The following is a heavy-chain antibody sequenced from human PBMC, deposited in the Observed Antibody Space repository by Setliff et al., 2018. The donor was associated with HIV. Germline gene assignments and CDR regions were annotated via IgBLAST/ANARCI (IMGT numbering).Heavy chain of an antibody. Sequence: ASVKVSCKASGYTFTGYNIHWVRQAPGQGVEWMGWINPSSGGTKYVQKFQGRVTMTRDTSISTAYMELSRLRSDNTAVFYCAREIYGGSYVPDYWGQGTLVTVSS. V-gene: IGHV1-2*02. CDR2: INPSSGGT. J-gene: IGHJ4*02. D-gene: IGHD1-26*01. CDR1: GYTFTGYN. CDR3: AREIYGGSYVPDY.